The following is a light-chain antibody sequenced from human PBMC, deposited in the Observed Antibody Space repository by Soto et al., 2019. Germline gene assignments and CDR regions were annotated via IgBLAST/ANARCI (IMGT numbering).Light chain of an antibody. CDR2: EGI. CDR3: CSYAGSGTDNYV. Sequence: QSVLTQPASVSGSRGQSITISCTGTSSDIGTYNLVSWYQHYLGKAPKLMIYEGIKRPSGVSNRFSGSKSGNTAFLTISGLQAEDEADYYCCSYAGSGTDNYVFGSGTKVTVL. CDR1: SSDIGTYNL. J-gene: IGLJ1*01. V-gene: IGLV2-23*01.